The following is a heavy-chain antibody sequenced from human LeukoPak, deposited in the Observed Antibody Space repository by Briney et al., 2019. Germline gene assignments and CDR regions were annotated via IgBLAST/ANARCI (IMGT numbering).Heavy chain of an antibody. J-gene: IGHJ3*02. V-gene: IGHV3-48*03. D-gene: IGHD3-10*01. CDR2: ISSSGSTI. CDR3: ARDRGGGPRDAFDI. CDR1: RFTFSTYE. Sequence: PGGSLRLSCGASRFTFSTYEMNWVRQAPGKGLEWVSYISSSGSTIYYADSVKGRFTVSRDNAKNSLHLQMNSLRAEDTAVYYCARDRGGGPRDAFDIWGQGTMVTVSS.